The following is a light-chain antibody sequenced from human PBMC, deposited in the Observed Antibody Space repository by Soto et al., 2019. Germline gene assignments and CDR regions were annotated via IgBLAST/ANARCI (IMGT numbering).Light chain of an antibody. CDR3: QQHGSSPHT. CDR1: QSVSSNY. V-gene: IGKV3-20*01. J-gene: IGKJ1*01. CDR2: GAS. Sequence: EIVLTQSPGTLSLSPGERATLSCRASQSVSSNYLAWYQQKPCQAPRLLIYGASSRATGIPDRFSGSGSGTDFTLTISRLEPEDFAVYYCQQHGSSPHTFGQGTKVEIK.